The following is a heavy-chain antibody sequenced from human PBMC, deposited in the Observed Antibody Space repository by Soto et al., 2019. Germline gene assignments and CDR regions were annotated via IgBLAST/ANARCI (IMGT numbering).Heavy chain of an antibody. CDR2: MGHSGNS. Sequence: SETLSLTCAVYGASFIDYYWSWIRQRPGKGLEWMGVMGHSGNSNYNSSLKSRGTISVDTSRHHYSPRLRSVTLADTAVYDCVTLWVLHHIFHHWGLGNPGPVPP. CDR1: GASFIDYY. D-gene: IGHD1-26*01. CDR3: VTLWVLHHIFHH. J-gene: IGHJ4*02. V-gene: IGHV4-34*01.